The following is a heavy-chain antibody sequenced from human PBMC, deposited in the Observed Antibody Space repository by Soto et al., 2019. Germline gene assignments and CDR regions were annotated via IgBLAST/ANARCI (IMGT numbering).Heavy chain of an antibody. Sequence: QVQLQESGPGLVKPSQTLSLTCTVSVGSINSGVYYWTWFRQHPGKGLGWLGYIYYSGNTYYNPSLKSRVTISVDTSKNQFTLKLSSVTAADTAVYYCAREPSIWGPGTLVTVSS. V-gene: IGHV4-31*03. CDR2: IYYSGNT. CDR3: AREPSI. CDR1: VGSINSGVYY. J-gene: IGHJ4*02.